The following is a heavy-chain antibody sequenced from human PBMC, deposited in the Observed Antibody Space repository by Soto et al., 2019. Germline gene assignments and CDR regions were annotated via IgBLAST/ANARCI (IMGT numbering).Heavy chain of an antibody. CDR1: GYTFTRYY. CDR2: VNPSGDNT. J-gene: IGHJ5*02. D-gene: IGHD4-17*01. V-gene: IGHV1-46*01. CDR3: ARELGGTTVNTLFDL. Sequence: ASVKVSCKASGYTFTRYYIHWVRQAPGQGLEWMGIVNPSGDNTNYAQKFRGRVTMTRDTSTNTVHMELSSLRSEDTAVYFCARELGGTTVNTLFDLWGQGTVVTVSS.